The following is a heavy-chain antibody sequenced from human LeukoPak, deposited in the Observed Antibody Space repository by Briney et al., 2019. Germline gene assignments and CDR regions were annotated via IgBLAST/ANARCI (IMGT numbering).Heavy chain of an antibody. V-gene: IGHV4-34*01. D-gene: IGHD3-10*01. J-gene: IGHJ4*02. CDR2: INHSGDT. CDR1: GGSFSGFY. CDR3: HLVRGGGYFDY. Sequence: PSETLSLTCAVYGGSFSGFYWSWIRQSPGKGLEWIGEINHSGDTNYNPSLKSRLTISVDTSKNHVSLNLSSETAADTAVYYCHLVRGGGYFDYWGQGILVTVSS.